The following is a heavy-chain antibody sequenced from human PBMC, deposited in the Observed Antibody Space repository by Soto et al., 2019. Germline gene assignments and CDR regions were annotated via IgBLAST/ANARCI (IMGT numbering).Heavy chain of an antibody. V-gene: IGHV3-30*18. CDR3: AKDKTHIVVVPAAIELDY. CDR2: ISYDGSNK. D-gene: IGHD2-2*01. CDR1: GFTFSSYG. Sequence: GGSLRLSCVASGFTFSSYGMHWVRQAPGKGLEWVAVISYDGSNKYYADSVKGRFTISRDNSKNTLYLQMNSLRAEDTAVYYCAKDKTHIVVVPAAIELDYWGQGTLVTVSS. J-gene: IGHJ4*02.